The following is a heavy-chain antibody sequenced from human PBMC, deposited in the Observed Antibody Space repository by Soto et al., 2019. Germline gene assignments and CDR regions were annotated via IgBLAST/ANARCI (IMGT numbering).Heavy chain of an antibody. J-gene: IGHJ5*02. CDR2: IYHTGTT. CDR3: ASVMAAMQNWLDP. Sequence: TRSPTCSVSGGSISSIDYFWSWIRQPPGKGLEWIGFIYHTGTTYYNPSIRIRVTISIVTPKSQFSMKLNSVIDADAAVYYCASVMAAMQNWLDPWGQGTLVTVSS. CDR1: GGSISSIDYF. V-gene: IGHV4-30-4*08. D-gene: IGHD2-2*01.